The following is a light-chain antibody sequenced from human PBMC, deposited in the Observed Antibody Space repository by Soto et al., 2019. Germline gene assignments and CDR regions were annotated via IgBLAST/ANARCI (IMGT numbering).Light chain of an antibody. CDR2: GAS. J-gene: IGKJ4*01. Sequence: EIVMTQSPATLSVSPGERATLSCRAGQSISSNLAWYQQKPGQAPRLLIYGASTWATGIPARFSGSGSGTEFTLTISSLQSEDFAVYYCQQYNNWPLTFGGGTKVEIK. V-gene: IGKV3-15*01. CDR3: QQYNNWPLT. CDR1: QSISSN.